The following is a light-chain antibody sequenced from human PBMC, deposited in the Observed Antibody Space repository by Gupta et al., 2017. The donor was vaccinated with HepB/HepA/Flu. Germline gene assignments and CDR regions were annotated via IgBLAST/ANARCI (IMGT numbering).Light chain of an antibody. J-gene: IGKJ1*01. Sequence: DFQLTQSPSSLSAPVGDRVTITCRASQSISSYLNWYQQKPGYAPKLLIYAASSLQSGVPSRFSGSGSGTDFTLKISRVQPEDFGTYYCKQGLRTPCTFGQGTKVEIK. CDR3: KQGLRTPCT. CDR2: AAS. V-gene: IGKV1-39*01. CDR1: QSISSY.